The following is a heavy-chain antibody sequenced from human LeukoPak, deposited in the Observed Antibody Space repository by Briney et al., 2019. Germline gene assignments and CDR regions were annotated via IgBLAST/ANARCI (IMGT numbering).Heavy chain of an antibody. D-gene: IGHD3-22*01. CDR1: GYTFTSYG. CDR3: ASDRPITMIVVALHSDAFDI. CDR2: ISAYNGNT. V-gene: IGHV1-18*01. J-gene: IGHJ3*02. Sequence: ASVKVSCKASGYTFTSYGISWVRQAPGQGLEWMGWISAYNGNTNYAQKLQGRVTMTTDTSTSTAYMELRSLRSDDTAVYYCASDRPITMIVVALHSDAFDIWGQGTMVTVSS.